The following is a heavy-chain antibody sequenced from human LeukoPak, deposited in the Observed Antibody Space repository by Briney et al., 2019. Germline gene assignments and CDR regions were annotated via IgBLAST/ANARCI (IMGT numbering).Heavy chain of an antibody. CDR1: GHSISEYW. CDR2: IYPGDSDT. V-gene: IGHV5-51*01. Sequence: GESLKISCEGSGHSISEYWIGWVRQTPGKGLEWMGIIYPGDSDTRYSPSFQGQVTISADKSISTAYLQWTSLKASDTAMYYCARHPSGGPAYGMDVWGQGTTVTVSS. J-gene: IGHJ6*02. CDR3: ARHPSGGPAYGMDV. D-gene: IGHD3-10*01.